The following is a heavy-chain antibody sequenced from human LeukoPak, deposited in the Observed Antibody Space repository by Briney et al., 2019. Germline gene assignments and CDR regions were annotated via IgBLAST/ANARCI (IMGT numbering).Heavy chain of an antibody. J-gene: IGHJ5*02. CDR1: GYTFTSYY. CDR3: ARGFGYNWKANWFDP. D-gene: IGHD1-1*01. V-gene: IGHV1-46*01. Sequence: ASVKVSCKASGYTFTSYYMHWVRQAPGQGLEWMGIINLSGGTTYYAQKFQGRVTMTNDMSTSTVYMELSSLRSEDTAVYYCARGFGYNWKANWFDPWGQGTLVTVSS. CDR2: INLSGGTT.